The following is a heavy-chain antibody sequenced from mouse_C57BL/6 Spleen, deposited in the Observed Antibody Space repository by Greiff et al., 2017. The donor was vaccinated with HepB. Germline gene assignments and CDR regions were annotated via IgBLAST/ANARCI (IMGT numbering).Heavy chain of an antibody. D-gene: IGHD1-1*01. Sequence: VQLQQSGAELVRPGASVKLSCKASGYTFTDYYINWVKQRPGQGLEWIARIYPGSGNTYYNEKFKGKATLTAEKSSSTAYMQLSSLTSEDSAVYFCARGYYGSSYPAWFAYWGQGTLVTVSA. CDR2: IYPGSGNT. J-gene: IGHJ3*01. V-gene: IGHV1-76*01. CDR1: GYTFTDYY. CDR3: ARGYYGSSYPAWFAY.